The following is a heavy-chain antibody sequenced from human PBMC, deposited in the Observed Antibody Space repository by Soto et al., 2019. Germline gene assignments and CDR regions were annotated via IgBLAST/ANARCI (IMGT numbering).Heavy chain of an antibody. V-gene: IGHV3-11*01. D-gene: IGHD3-9*01. J-gene: IGHJ3*02. CDR2: ISSSGSTI. CDR1: GFTFSDYY. CDR3: AGGPNYDILPGWAFDI. Sequence: GGSLRLSCAASGFTFSDYYMSWIRQAPGKGLEWVSYISSSGSTIYYADSVKGRFTISRDNAKNSLYLQMNSLRAEDTAVYYCAGGPNYDILPGWAFDIWGKGTMVTVS.